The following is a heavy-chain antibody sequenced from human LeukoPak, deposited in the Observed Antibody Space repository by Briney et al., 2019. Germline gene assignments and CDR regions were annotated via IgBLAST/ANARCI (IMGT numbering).Heavy chain of an antibody. CDR2: ISGSGDRT. CDR3: AKGAQGVLPDAFDV. CDR1: GFTFNIYA. D-gene: IGHD3-10*01. V-gene: IGHV3-23*01. Sequence: PGGSLRLSCAASGFTFNIYAMTWVRQAPGKGLEWVSGISGSGDRTYYVDSVKGRFTISRDNSRNTLYLQLNSLRAEDAALYYCAKGAQGVLPDAFDVWGQGTMVTVSS. J-gene: IGHJ3*01.